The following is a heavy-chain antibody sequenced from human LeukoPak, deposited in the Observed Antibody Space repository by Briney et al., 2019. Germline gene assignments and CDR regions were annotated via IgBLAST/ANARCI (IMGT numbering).Heavy chain of an antibody. V-gene: IGHV1-18*01. D-gene: IGHD3-10*01. CDR2: ISAYNGNT. CDR1: GYTFTSYG. CDR3: AREVYVVRGVPIYYFDY. Sequence: GASVKVSCKASGYTFTSYGISWVRRAPGQGLEWMGWISAYNGNTNYAQKLQGRVTMTTDTSTSTAYMELRSLRSDDTAVYYCAREVYVVRGVPIYYFDYWGQGTLVTVSS. J-gene: IGHJ4*02.